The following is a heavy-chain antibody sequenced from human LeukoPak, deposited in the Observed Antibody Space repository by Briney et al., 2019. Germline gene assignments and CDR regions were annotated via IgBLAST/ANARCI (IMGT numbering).Heavy chain of an antibody. Sequence: SETLSLICSVYGGSFSGYYCSWILHPPRKGREWMGEINHSGSTNYKTIVKSRATTSVDASKNQYSLTLSSVSAADRGVYCCARGLWSSGWSQIVPLKYNWFAPGGQGTLVTVYS. J-gene: IGHJ5*02. D-gene: IGHD6-19*01. CDR3: ARGLWSSGWSQIVPLKYNWFAP. V-gene: IGHV4-34*01. CDR2: INHSGST. CDR1: GGSFSGYY.